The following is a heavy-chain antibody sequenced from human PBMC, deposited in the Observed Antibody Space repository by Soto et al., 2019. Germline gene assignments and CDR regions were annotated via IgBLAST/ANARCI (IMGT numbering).Heavy chain of an antibody. Sequence: QINLIESGPTLVTPTQTLTLTCTFSGFSLSTSGAAVGWVRQPPGRALEWLALIYWDGDKRYNASLGNRLTITKDTSMNQVVRTLSNVDPADTATYYCAHRATMTIFGLIIDNGIWFDPWGQGTRVIVSS. CDR2: IYWDGDK. V-gene: IGHV2-5*02. D-gene: IGHD3-3*01. CDR1: GFSLSTSGAA. J-gene: IGHJ5*02. CDR3: AHRATMTIFGLIIDNGIWFDP.